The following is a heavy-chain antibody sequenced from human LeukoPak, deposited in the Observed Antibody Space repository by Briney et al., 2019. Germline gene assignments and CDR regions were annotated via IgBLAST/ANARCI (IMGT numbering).Heavy chain of an antibody. Sequence: PGRSLKLSCAASGFTFSSYGMHWVRQAPGRGLEWVAVIWYDGSNRYYADSMKGRFTISRDNSKSTLYLQMNSLRAEDTGVYYCARAVGPFDYWGQGTLVTVSS. CDR2: IWYDGSNR. CDR3: ARAVGPFDY. CDR1: GFTFSSYG. J-gene: IGHJ4*02. V-gene: IGHV3-33*01. D-gene: IGHD1-26*01.